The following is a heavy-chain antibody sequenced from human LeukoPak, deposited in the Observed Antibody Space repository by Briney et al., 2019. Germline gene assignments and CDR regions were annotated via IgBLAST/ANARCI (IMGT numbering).Heavy chain of an antibody. V-gene: IGHV3-9*01. CDR1: GFTFDDYA. CDR2: ISWNSGSI. J-gene: IGHJ6*02. CDR3: AKGRIAAAGYYYYYGMDV. D-gene: IGHD6-13*01. Sequence: GRSLRLSCAASGFTFDDYAMHWVRQAPGKGLEWVSGISWNSGSIGYADSVKGRFTISRDNAKNSLYLQMNSLRAEDTALYYCAKGRIAAAGYYYYYGMDVWGQGTTVTVSS.